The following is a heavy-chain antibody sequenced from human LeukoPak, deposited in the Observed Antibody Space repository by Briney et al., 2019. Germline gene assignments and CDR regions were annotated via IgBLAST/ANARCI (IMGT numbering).Heavy chain of an antibody. J-gene: IGHJ4*02. V-gene: IGHV3-15*01. CDR3: TTDQICSSTSCLYYFDY. D-gene: IGHD2-2*01. CDR1: GFTFSNAW. CDR2: IKSKTDGGTT. Sequence: GGSLRLSCAASGFTFSNAWMSWVRQAPGKGLEWVGRIKSKTDGGTTDYAAPVKGRFTISRDDSKNTLYLQMNSLKTEDTAVYYCTTDQICSSTSCLYYFDYWGQGTLVTVSS.